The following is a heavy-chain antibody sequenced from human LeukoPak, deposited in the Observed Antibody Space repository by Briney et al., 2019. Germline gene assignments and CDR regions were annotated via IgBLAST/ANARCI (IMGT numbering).Heavy chain of an antibody. V-gene: IGHV4-30-4*01. CDR3: ASGGYSYPSGWFDP. Sequence: SETLSLTCTVSGGSISSGDYYWSWIRQPPGKGLEWIGYIYYSGSTYYNPSLKSRVTISVDTSKNQFSLKLSSVTAADTAVYYCASGGYSYPSGWFDPWGQGTLVTVSS. D-gene: IGHD5-18*01. J-gene: IGHJ5*02. CDR2: IYYSGST. CDR1: GGSISSGDYY.